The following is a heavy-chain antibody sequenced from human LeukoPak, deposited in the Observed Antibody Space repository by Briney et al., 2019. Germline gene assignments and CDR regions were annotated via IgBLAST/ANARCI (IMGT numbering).Heavy chain of an antibody. D-gene: IGHD2-15*01. CDR3: AKVVVPEGMDV. Sequence: GGSLILSCAAFGFTFSSYAMSWVRQAPGKGLEWVSGTTGSGGSTYYGDSVKGRFTISRDNSKNTVDLQMNSLRAEDTAVYYCAKVVVPEGMDVWGQGTTVTVSS. V-gene: IGHV3-23*01. J-gene: IGHJ6*02. CDR1: GFTFSSYA. CDR2: TTGSGGST.